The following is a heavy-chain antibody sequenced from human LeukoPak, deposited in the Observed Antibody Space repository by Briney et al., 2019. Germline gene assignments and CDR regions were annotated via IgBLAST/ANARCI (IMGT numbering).Heavy chain of an antibody. D-gene: IGHD3-10*01. CDR3: TTHFGSGRDDY. J-gene: IGHJ4*02. CDR1: GGSISSSNYY. V-gene: IGHV4-39*01. CDR2: IEYSGST. Sequence: SETLSLTCTVSGGSISSSNYYWGWIRQPPGKGLEWIGSIEYSGSTHYNPSLKSRVTVSVDTSKNQFTVNLSSVTAADTAVYYCTTHFGSGRDDYWGQGTLVTVSS.